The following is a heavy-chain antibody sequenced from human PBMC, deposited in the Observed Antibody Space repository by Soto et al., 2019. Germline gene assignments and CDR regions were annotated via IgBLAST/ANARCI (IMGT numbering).Heavy chain of an antibody. J-gene: IGHJ3*02. V-gene: IGHV1-2*04. CDR1: GYTFTGYY. Sequence: ASVKVSCKASGYTFTGYYMHWVRQAPGQGLEWMGWINPNSGGTNYAQKFQGWVTMTRDTSISTAYMELSRLRSDDTAVYYCARVKSSSSLDAFDIWGQGTMVTVSS. CDR3: ARVKSSSSLDAFDI. CDR2: INPNSGGT. D-gene: IGHD6-6*01.